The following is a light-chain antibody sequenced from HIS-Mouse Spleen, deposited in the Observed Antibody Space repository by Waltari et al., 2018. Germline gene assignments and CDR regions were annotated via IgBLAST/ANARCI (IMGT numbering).Light chain of an antibody. CDR3: QQYNSYSRT. CDR1: QSISSW. V-gene: IGKV1-5*03. J-gene: IGKJ1*01. CDR2: KAS. Sequence: DIQMTQSPSTLSASVGDRVTITCLASQSISSWLAWYQQKPGKAPKLLIYKASSLESGVPSRFSGSGSGTEVTLTISSLQPDDFATYYCQQYNSYSRTFGQGTKVEIK.